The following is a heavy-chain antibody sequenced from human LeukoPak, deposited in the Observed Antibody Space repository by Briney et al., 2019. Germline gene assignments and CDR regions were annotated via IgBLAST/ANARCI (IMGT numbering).Heavy chain of an antibody. Sequence: ASVKVTCKASGYTFTDNYLHWVRQAPGQGLEWMGWINPNSGVTNYAQKFQGRVTMTRDTAISKAYLELSRLRSDDTAVYYCARGEYYYDSSGFIYFDYWGQGTLVTVSS. CDR3: ARGEYYYDSSGFIYFDY. V-gene: IGHV1-2*02. CDR2: INPNSGVT. CDR1: GYTFTDNY. J-gene: IGHJ4*02. D-gene: IGHD3-22*01.